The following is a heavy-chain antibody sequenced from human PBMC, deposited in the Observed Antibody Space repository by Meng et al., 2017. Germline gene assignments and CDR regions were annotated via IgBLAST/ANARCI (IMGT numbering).Heavy chain of an antibody. CDR3: ARLNTAAYRSDFDY. Sequence: GESLKISCAASGFTFSSYWMSWVRLPPGKGLDWVANIKQDESEKYYVDSVKGRFTISRDNAKNSLYLQMNSLRAEDTAVYYCARLNTAAYRSDFDYWGQGTLVTVSS. CDR2: IKQDESEK. D-gene: IGHD6-13*01. V-gene: IGHV3-7*01. J-gene: IGHJ4*02. CDR1: GFTFSSYW.